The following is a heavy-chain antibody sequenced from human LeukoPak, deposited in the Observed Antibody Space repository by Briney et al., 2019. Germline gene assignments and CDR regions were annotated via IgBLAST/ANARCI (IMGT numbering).Heavy chain of an antibody. Sequence: GGSLRLSCAASGFTVSSNYMSWVRQAPGKGLEWVSVIYSGGSTYYADSVKGRFTISRDNSKNTLYLQMNSLRAEDTAVYYCAALAYCGGDCYSGIDYWGQGTLVTVSS. CDR1: GFTVSSNY. CDR3: AALAYCGGDCYSGIDY. V-gene: IGHV3-53*01. J-gene: IGHJ4*02. D-gene: IGHD2-21*02. CDR2: IYSGGST.